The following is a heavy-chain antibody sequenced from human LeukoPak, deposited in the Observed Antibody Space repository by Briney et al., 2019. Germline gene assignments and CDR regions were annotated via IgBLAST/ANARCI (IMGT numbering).Heavy chain of an antibody. D-gene: IGHD1-26*01. Sequence: GGSLRLSCAASGFTFSSYAMSWVRQAPGKGLEWVSGISGSGGSTYYADSVKGRFTISRDNSKNTLYLQMNSLRGEDTAVHYCAKWSSGSPGDYWGERTLVTVSS. CDR3: AKWSSGSPGDY. J-gene: IGHJ4*02. CDR2: ISGSGGST. CDR1: GFTFSSYA. V-gene: IGHV3-23*01.